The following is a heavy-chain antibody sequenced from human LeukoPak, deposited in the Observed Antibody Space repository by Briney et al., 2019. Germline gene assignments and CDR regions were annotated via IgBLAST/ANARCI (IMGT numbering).Heavy chain of an antibody. CDR3: ASAFTSIFGVAMGVDY. J-gene: IGHJ4*02. D-gene: IGHD3-3*01. Sequence: PSETLSLTCTVSGGSISSGGYYWSWIRQPPGKGLEWIGYIYHSGSTYYNPSLKSRVTISVDRSKNQFSLKLSSVTAADTAVYYCASAFTSIFGVAMGVDYWGQGTLVTVSS. CDR1: GGSISSGGYY. V-gene: IGHV4-30-2*01. CDR2: IYHSGST.